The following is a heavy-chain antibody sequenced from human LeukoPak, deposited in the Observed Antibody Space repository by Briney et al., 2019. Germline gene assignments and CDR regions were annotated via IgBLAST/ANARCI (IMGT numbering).Heavy chain of an antibody. CDR3: ARGHTYYYDSSGYYYWFDP. CDR1: GGSFSGYY. J-gene: IGHJ5*02. V-gene: IGHV4-34*01. D-gene: IGHD3-22*01. CDR2: INHSGST. Sequence: SETLSLTCAVYGGSFSGYYWSWIRQPPGKWLEWIGEINHSGSTNYNPSLKSRVTISVDTSKNQFSLKLSSVTAADTAVYYCARGHTYYYDSSGYYYWFDPWGQGTLVTVSS.